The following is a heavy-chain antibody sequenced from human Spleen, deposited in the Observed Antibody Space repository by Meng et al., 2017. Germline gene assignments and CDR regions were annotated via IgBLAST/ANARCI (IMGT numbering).Heavy chain of an antibody. V-gene: IGHV4-34*01. CDR3: ARGRQVVYYYYGMDV. CDR2: INHSGNT. J-gene: IGHJ6*02. D-gene: IGHD2-15*01. CDR1: GGSFSGYY. Sequence: SETLSLTCGVYGGSFSGYYWSWIRQPPGKGLEWIGEINHSGNTNYNPSLESRVTISLDTSNNQFSLKLTSVTAADTAVYYCARGRQVVYYYYGMDVWGQGTTVTVSS.